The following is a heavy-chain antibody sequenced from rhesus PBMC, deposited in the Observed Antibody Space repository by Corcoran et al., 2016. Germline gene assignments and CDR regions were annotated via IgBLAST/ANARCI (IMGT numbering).Heavy chain of an antibody. CDR2: IGNKGDKT. J-gene: IGHJ4*01. Sequence: QVQLQESGPGLVQPSETLTLTCSVSGYSMSSAYGWVWIRQPPGTGLEWIGYIGNKGDKTHYKPSLKSRVTISKDTSKNQFFLEVNSVTAADTAVYYCARRGYSDFSDFDLWGQGVLVTVSS. D-gene: IGHD5-30*01. V-gene: IGHV4-127*01. CDR1: GYSMSSAYG. CDR3: ARRGYSDFSDFDL.